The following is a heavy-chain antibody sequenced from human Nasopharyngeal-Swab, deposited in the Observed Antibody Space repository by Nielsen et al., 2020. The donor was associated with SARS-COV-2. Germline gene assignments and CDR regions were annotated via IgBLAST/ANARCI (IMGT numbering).Heavy chain of an antibody. CDR1: GFTFSSYA. Sequence: GESLKISCAASGFTFSSYAMSWVRQAPGKGLEWVSAISGSGGSTYYGDSVKGRFTISRDNSKNTVYLQMNSLRAEDTAVYYCSKDFYDSSGPRDWGQGTLVTVSS. J-gene: IGHJ4*02. V-gene: IGHV3-23*01. D-gene: IGHD3-22*01. CDR3: SKDFYDSSGPRD. CDR2: ISGSGGST.